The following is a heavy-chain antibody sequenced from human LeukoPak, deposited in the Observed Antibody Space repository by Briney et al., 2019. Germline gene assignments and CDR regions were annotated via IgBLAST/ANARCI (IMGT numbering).Heavy chain of an antibody. J-gene: IGHJ6*03. V-gene: IGHV1-8*03. CDR1: GYTFTSYD. D-gene: IGHD5-18*01. CDR3: ARAVEGGPAMVMYYYYYMDV. Sequence: GASVKVSCKASGYTFTSYDINWVRQATGQGLEWMGWMNPNSGNTGYAQKFQGRVTITRNTSISTAYMELSSLRSEDTAVYYCARAVEGGPAMVMYYYYYMDVWGKGTTVTVSS. CDR2: MNPNSGNT.